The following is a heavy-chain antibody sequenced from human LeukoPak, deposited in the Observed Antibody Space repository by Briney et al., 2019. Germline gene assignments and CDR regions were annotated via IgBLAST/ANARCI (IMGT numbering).Heavy chain of an antibody. CDR1: GYTFTGYY. J-gene: IGHJ3*02. Sequence: GASVKVSCKASGYTFTGYYMHWVRQAPGQGLEWMGWINPNSGGTNYAQKFQGRVTMTRDTSISTAYMELRSLRSDDTAVYYCASNWNDGTDAFDIWGQGTMVTVSS. D-gene: IGHD1-1*01. CDR2: INPNSGGT. V-gene: IGHV1-2*02. CDR3: ASNWNDGTDAFDI.